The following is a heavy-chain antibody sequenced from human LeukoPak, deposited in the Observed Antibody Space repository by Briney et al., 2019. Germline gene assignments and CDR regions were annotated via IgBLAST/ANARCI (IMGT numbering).Heavy chain of an antibody. J-gene: IGHJ6*03. CDR2: ISYDGSNK. Sequence: GGSLRLSCAASGFTFSSYAMHWVRQAPGKGLEWVAVISYDGSNKYYADSVKGRFTISRDNARNTQYLQMNSLRAEDTAVYYCARIYDRNNFYYMDVWGKGTTVTVSS. D-gene: IGHD2/OR15-2a*01. CDR1: GFTFSSYA. CDR3: ARIYDRNNFYYMDV. V-gene: IGHV3-30*04.